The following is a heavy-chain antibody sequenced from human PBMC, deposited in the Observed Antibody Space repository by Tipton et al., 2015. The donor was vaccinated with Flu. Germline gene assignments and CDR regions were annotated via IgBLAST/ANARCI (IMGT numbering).Heavy chain of an antibody. CDR1: GFTFSSYA. J-gene: IGHJ5*02. V-gene: IGHV3-23*01. CDR3: AKAQGIGDYFRGNWFDP. D-gene: IGHD4-17*01. CDR2: MSGSGDST. Sequence: SLRLSCAASGFTFSSYAMNWVRQTPGKGLEWVSAMSGSGDSTYYADSVKGRFTISRDNSKNTLYLQMNSLRVEDTAVYYCAKAQGIGDYFRGNWFDPWGQGTLVIVSS.